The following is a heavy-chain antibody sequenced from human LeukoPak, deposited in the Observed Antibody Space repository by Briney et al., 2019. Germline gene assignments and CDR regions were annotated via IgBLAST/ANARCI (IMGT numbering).Heavy chain of an antibody. CDR3: AKGLSGSYYSAFDI. J-gene: IGHJ3*02. D-gene: IGHD1-26*01. CDR1: GFMFSSYV. Sequence: GGSLRLSCVASGFMFSSYVVSWVRQAPGKGLEWVSGIRGSGGTIYYADSVKGRFTIARDNSTNMLYLQMHGLRVEDTAVYYCAKGLSGSYYSAFDIWGQGTMVTVSS. V-gene: IGHV3-23*01. CDR2: IRGSGGTI.